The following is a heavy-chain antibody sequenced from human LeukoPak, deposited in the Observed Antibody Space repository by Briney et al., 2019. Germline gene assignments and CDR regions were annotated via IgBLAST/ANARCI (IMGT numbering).Heavy chain of an antibody. Sequence: ASVKVYCKASGYTFTGYYMHWVRQAPGQGLEWMGWINPNSGGTNYAQKFQGRVTMTRDTSISTAYMELSRLRSDDTAVYYCARELLEWSNNTWFDPWGQGTLVTVSS. CDR1: GYTFTGYY. CDR2: INPNSGGT. CDR3: ARELLEWSNNTWFDP. V-gene: IGHV1-2*02. D-gene: IGHD3-3*01. J-gene: IGHJ5*02.